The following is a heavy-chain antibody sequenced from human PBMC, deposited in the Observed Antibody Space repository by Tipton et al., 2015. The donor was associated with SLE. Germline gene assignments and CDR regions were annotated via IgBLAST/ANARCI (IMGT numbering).Heavy chain of an antibody. Sequence: QSGAEVKKTGASVKVSCQTSGYTFSDFYVHWVRQAPGQGLEWMGIINPSGGSTSYAQKFQGRVTMTRDTSTSTVYMELSSLRSEDTAVYYCARSDVEMATIALDYWGQGTLVTVSS. CDR3: ARSDVEMATIALDY. CDR2: INPSGGST. J-gene: IGHJ4*02. V-gene: IGHV1-46*03. CDR1: GYTFSDFY. D-gene: IGHD5-24*01.